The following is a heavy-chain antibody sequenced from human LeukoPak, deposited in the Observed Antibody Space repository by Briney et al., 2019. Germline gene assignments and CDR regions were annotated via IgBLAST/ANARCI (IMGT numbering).Heavy chain of an antibody. CDR3: ARGRRGKCFDY. Sequence: SETLSLTCAVYGGSFSGYYWSWIRQPPGKGLEWIGEINHSGSTNYNPSLKSRVTISVDTSKNQFPLKLSSVTAADTAVYYCARGRRGKCFDYWGQGTLVTVSS. CDR2: INHSGST. J-gene: IGHJ4*02. V-gene: IGHV4-34*01. CDR1: GGSFSGYY.